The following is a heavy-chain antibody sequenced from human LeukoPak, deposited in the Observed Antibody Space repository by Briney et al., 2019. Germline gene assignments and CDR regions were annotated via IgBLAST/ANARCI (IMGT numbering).Heavy chain of an antibody. CDR3: ARQYYYDSSGYFTWFDP. D-gene: IGHD3-22*01. CDR1: GGSFSGYY. J-gene: IGHJ5*02. V-gene: IGHV4-34*01. Sequence: PSETLSLTCAVYGGSFSGYYWSWIRQPPGKGLEWIGEINHSGSTNSNPPLKSLVTISVDTPKNQFSLKLSSVTAADTGVYYRARQYYYDSSGYFTWFDPWGQGTRVTVSS. CDR2: INHSGST.